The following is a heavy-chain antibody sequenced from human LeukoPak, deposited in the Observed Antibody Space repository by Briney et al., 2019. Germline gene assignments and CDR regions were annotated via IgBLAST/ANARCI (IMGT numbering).Heavy chain of an antibody. Sequence: GGSLRLSCAASGFTFSSYAMHWVRQAPGKGLEWVANIAHDGSEKYYVDSVKGRFTISRDDVKNSLYLQMNSLRAEDTAVYYCARERWVDQYYGSAPTSSYGVDVWGQGTTVTVSS. J-gene: IGHJ6*02. D-gene: IGHD3-10*01. CDR1: GFTFSSYA. CDR3: ARERWVDQYYGSAPTSSYGVDV. CDR2: IAHDGSEK. V-gene: IGHV3-7*03.